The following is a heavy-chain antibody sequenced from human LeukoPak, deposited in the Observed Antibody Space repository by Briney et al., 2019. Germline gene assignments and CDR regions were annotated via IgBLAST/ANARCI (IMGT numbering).Heavy chain of an antibody. CDR3: ARAKEQTIAARYFDY. V-gene: IGHV1-2*06. CDR1: GYTFTDYY. Sequence: ASVKVSCKASGYTFTDYYIHWVRQAPGQGLEWIGRINPDSGGTNSAQKFQGRVTMTRDTSISTAYMELSSLRSDDTAVYYCARAKEQTIAARYFDYWGQGTLVTVSS. CDR2: INPDSGGT. J-gene: IGHJ4*02. D-gene: IGHD6-6*01.